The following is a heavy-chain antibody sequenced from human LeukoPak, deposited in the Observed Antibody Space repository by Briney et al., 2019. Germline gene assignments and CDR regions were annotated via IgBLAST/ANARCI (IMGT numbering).Heavy chain of an antibody. J-gene: IGHJ6*03. CDR2: INHSGST. D-gene: IGHD5-24*01. V-gene: IGHV4-34*01. CDR1: GGSFSGYY. CDR3: ARGRGGYNTYYYYYYMDV. Sequence: PSETLSLTCAVYGGSFSGYYWSWIRQPPGKGLEWIGEINHSGSTNYNPSLKSRVTISVDTSKNQFSLKLSSVTAADTAVYYCARGRGGYNTYYYYYYMDVWGKGTTVTVSS.